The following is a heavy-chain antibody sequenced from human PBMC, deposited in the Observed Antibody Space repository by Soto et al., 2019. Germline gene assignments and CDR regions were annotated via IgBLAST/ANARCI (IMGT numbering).Heavy chain of an antibody. CDR3: AKTPYIWGSYRSGFDY. J-gene: IGHJ4*02. D-gene: IGHD3-16*02. V-gene: IGHV3-30*18. CDR2: ISYDGSDK. CDR1: GFTFSSYG. Sequence: GGSLRLSCVASGFTFSSYGMHWVRQAPGKGLEWVAVISYDGSDKYYADSVKGRFTISRDNSQNTLYLQMNSLRAEDTAVYYCAKTPYIWGSYRSGFDYWGQGTQVTVSS.